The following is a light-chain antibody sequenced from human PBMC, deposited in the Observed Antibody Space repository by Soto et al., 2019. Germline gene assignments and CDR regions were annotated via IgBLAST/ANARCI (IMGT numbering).Light chain of an antibody. V-gene: IGKV3-11*01. CDR1: QSVISQ. J-gene: IGKJ1*01. CDR2: DTS. CDR3: QQRYSWPRT. Sequence: ESLLTQSPATLSLSPGERATLSCRASQSVISQLSWYQHKPGQAPSLLIYDTSNRAPGIPARFSGSGSGTDFTLTISSLEPEDFAVYYCQQRYSWPRTFGQGTKV.